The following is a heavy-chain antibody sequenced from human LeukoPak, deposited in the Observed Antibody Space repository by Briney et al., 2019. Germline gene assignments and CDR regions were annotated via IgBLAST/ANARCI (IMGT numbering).Heavy chain of an antibody. Sequence: RGSLRLSRAASGFTVSSNYMSWVRQAPGKGLEWVSVIYSGGNTYYADSVKGRFTISRDNSKNTLYLQMNSLRAEDTAVYYCAREASGTYDSYFDYWGQGTLVTVSS. J-gene: IGHJ4*02. CDR2: IYSGGNT. D-gene: IGHD1-26*01. CDR1: GFTVSSNY. V-gene: IGHV3-53*01. CDR3: AREASGTYDSYFDY.